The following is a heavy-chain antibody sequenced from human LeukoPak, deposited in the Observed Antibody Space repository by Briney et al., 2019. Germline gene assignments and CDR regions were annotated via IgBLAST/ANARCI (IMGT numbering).Heavy chain of an antibody. D-gene: IGHD1-26*01. CDR3: ARGALVGAKKSSWFDP. CDR2: IIPIFGTA. CDR1: GGTFSSYA. J-gene: IGHJ5*02. V-gene: IGHV1-69*06. Sequence: GASVKVSCKASGGTFSSYAISWVRQAPGQGLEWMGGIIPIFGTANYAQKFQGRVTITADKSTSTAYMELSSLRSEDTAVYYCARGALVGAKKSSWFDPWGQGTLVTVSS.